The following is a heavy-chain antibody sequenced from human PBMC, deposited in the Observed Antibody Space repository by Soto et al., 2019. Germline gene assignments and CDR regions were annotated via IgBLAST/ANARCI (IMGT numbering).Heavy chain of an antibody. D-gene: IGHD4-4*01. V-gene: IGHV4-31*03. CDR3: AREVDYSNYEYWFDP. CDR2: IYYSGST. CDR1: GGSISSGGYY. J-gene: IGHJ5*02. Sequence: PSETLSLTCTVSGGSISSGGYYWSWIRQHPGKGLEWIGYIYYSGSTYYNPSLKSRVTISVDTSKNQFSLKLSSVTAADTAVYYCAREVDYSNYEYWFDPWGQGTLVTVSS.